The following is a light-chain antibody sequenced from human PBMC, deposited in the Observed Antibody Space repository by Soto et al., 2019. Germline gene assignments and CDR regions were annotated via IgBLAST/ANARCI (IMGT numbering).Light chain of an antibody. CDR3: QQYDTSPVLT. CDR2: GTS. J-gene: IGKJ4*01. CDR1: QSVSSTY. Sequence: EIVLTQSPGTLSLSPGERATLSCRSSQSVSSTYLAWYQQKPGQAPRLLIYGTSSRATGIPDRFSGSGSGTDFTLTISRLEPEDFAVYYCQQYDTSPVLTFGGGTRVEIK. V-gene: IGKV3-20*01.